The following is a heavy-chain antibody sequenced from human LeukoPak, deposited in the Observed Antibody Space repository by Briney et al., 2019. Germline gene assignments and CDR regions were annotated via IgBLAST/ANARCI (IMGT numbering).Heavy chain of an antibody. J-gene: IGHJ4*02. D-gene: IGHD1-14*01. Sequence: SETLSLTCTVSGGSISSSSYYWGWIRQPPGKGLEWIGSIYYSGSTYYNPSLKSRVTISVDTSKNQFSLKLSSVTAADTAVYYCARDPIREPFDYWGQGTLVTVSS. CDR3: ARDPIREPFDY. CDR1: GGSISSSSYY. CDR2: IYYSGST. V-gene: IGHV4-39*07.